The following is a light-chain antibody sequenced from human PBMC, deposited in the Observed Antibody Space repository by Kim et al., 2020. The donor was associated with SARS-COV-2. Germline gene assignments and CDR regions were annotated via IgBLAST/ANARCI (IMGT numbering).Light chain of an antibody. CDR1: SSNIGIKT. Sequence: QRVTISCSGSSSNIGIKTVNWYQQLPGTAPKLLIYSNNQRPSGVPDRFSGSRSGTSASLAISGLQSEDEADYYCAAWDDSLNGNWVFGGGTQLTVL. CDR3: AAWDDSLNGNWV. CDR2: SNN. J-gene: IGLJ3*02. V-gene: IGLV1-44*01.